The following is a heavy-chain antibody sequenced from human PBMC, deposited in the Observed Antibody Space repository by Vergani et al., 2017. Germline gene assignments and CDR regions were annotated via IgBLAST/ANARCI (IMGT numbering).Heavy chain of an antibody. CDR3: ARQRPGSGWSPGDFDD. J-gene: IGHJ4*02. Sequence: QLQLQQSGPGLVKPSETLFLTCTVSADSISSGSYYWGWIRQPPGKSLEWIGSLYYSGLTYYNPSLKSRVAISVATSKNQFSLKVTSVTAADTAVYFCARQRPGSGWSPGDFDDWGQGILVTVSS. CDR1: ADSISSGSYY. CDR2: LYYSGLT. D-gene: IGHD6-19*01. V-gene: IGHV4-39*01.